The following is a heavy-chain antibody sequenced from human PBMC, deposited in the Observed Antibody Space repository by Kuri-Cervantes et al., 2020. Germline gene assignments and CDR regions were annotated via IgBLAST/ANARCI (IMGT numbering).Heavy chain of an antibody. CDR2: INWNDGST. V-gene: IGHV3-20*04. Sequence: GGSLRPSCAASGLTFDDYGMTWVRQPPGKGLEWVSGINWNDGSTGYADSVKGRFTISRDNAKNSLCLQMNSLRAEDTAVYYCARVPTIPGMSSYYGMDVWGQGTTVTVSS. J-gene: IGHJ6*02. CDR3: ARVPTIPGMSSYYGMDV. CDR1: GLTFDDYG. D-gene: IGHD6-13*01.